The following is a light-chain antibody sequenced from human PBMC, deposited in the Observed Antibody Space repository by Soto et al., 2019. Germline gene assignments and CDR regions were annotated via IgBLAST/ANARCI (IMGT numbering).Light chain of an antibody. J-gene: IGKJ1*01. Sequence: DIQISKSPSTLSASVGDTVIVTCRASQTISSWLAWYQQKPGKAPKLLSYKASTLKSGVPSRFSCSGSGTEFTLTISSLQPDDFATYYCQHYNSYSEAFGQGAKVDI. V-gene: IGKV1-5*03. CDR3: QHYNSYSEA. CDR2: KAS. CDR1: QTISSW.